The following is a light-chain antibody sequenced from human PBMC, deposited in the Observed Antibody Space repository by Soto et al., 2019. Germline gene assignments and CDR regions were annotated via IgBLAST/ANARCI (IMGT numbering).Light chain of an antibody. CDR1: SSNIGSGYN. Sequence: QSVLTQPPSVSGAPGQRVTISCTGSSSNIGSGYNVHWYQQLPGTAPKLLIYDNNNRPSGVPDRFSGSKSGTSASLAITGLQGADEADYYCQSYDTGLVVFGGGTKLPS. V-gene: IGLV1-40*01. CDR2: DNN. J-gene: IGLJ2*01. CDR3: QSYDTGLVV.